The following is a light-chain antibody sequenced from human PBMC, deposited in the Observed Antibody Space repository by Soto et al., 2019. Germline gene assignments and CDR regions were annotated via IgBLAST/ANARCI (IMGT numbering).Light chain of an antibody. V-gene: IGKV1-6*01. CDR3: LQDYNYPWT. CDR1: QGIRDD. Sequence: AIQMIQSPSSLSASVGDRVTITCRASQGIRDDLGWYQQKPGKAPKLLIYSASSLQSGVPSRFSGSGSGTDFTLTISSLQPEDFATYYCLQDYNYPWTFGQGTKVDIK. CDR2: SAS. J-gene: IGKJ1*01.